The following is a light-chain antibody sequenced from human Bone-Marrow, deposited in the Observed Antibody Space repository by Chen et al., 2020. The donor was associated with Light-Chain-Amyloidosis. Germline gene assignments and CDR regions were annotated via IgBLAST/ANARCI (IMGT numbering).Light chain of an antibody. CDR2: EDD. V-gene: IGLV2-14*02. CDR3: SSYGTTYV. J-gene: IGLJ1*01. Sequence: HSALTQPASVSGSPGQSIIISCTETNNDVGNYNFVSWYQQQPGKAPRLVIYEDDKRPSEVPSRFSASKSGNTASLTISGLQPEDEAYYYCSSYGTTYVFGSGTTVTVL. CDR1: NNDVGNYNF.